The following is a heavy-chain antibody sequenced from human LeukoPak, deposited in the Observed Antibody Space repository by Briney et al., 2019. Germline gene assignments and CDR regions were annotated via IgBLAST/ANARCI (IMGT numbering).Heavy chain of an antibody. CDR3: ARAISSSWWEHYGMDV. CDR1: GFTFSSYW. CDR2: IASDGSST. D-gene: IGHD6-13*01. V-gene: IGHV3-74*01. Sequence: GGSLRLSCAASGFTFSSYWMNWVRQAPGKGLVWVSRIASDGSSTTYADSVKGRFTISRDNSKNTLYLQMNSLRAEDTAVYYCARAISSSWWEHYGMDVWGQGTTVTVS. J-gene: IGHJ6*02.